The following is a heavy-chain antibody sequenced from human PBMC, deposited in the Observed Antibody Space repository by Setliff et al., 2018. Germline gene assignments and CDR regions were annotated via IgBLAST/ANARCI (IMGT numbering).Heavy chain of an antibody. V-gene: IGHV1-46*01. CDR2: VNPSGGKT. CDR1: GYGFTSHY. D-gene: IGHD3-22*01. Sequence: AASVKVSCKTSGYGFTSHYFHWLRQAPGQGLEWMGIVNPSGGKTTLSQKFQGGVSMTADASTATVYMELHSLTSEDTAIYYCARAPWGDDYDSLYTWFDPWGQGSLVTVSS. J-gene: IGHJ5*02. CDR3: ARAPWGDDYDSLYTWFDP.